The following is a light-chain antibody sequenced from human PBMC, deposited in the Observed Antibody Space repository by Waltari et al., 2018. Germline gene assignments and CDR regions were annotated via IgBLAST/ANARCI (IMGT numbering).Light chain of an antibody. Sequence: QSALTQPPSVTGSPGQSVTISCSGTSSDVGTYQRVPWYQQPPGTAPKLMIYELNNRPSVVPDRFSGSKSGNTASLTISGLQAEDEAYYFCSSYFPDATLVFGGGTKLTVL. CDR2: ELN. V-gene: IGLV2-18*02. J-gene: IGLJ3*02. CDR3: SSYFPDATLV. CDR1: SSDVGTYQR.